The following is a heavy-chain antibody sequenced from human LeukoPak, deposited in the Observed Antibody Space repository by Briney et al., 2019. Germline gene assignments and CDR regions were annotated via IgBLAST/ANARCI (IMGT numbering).Heavy chain of an antibody. CDR1: GISFSGSA. Sequence: GGSLRLSCAASGISFSGSAMHWVRQAAGKGLEWVGRIGSKANNYATAYAASLKGRFSISRDDSMNTAFLYMNNLETEDTAIYYCTRQFDGVGYYPDYWGQGTLVTVSS. CDR3: TRQFDGVGYYPDY. J-gene: IGHJ4*02. V-gene: IGHV3-73*01. CDR2: IGSKANNYAT. D-gene: IGHD3-22*01.